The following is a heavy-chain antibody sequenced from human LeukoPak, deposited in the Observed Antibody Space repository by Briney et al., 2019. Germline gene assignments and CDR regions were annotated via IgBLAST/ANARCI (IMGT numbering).Heavy chain of an antibody. V-gene: IGHV5-51*01. CDR3: ARGPYAYTSSATLGSYNWFDP. J-gene: IGHJ5*02. CDR1: GYSFPNYW. CDR2: IYPGDSHT. D-gene: IGHD2-2*02. Sequence: HGESLKISCKGSGYSFPNYWIGWVRQMPGKGLEWMGNIYPGDSHTRYSPSFQDQVTISVDKSISTAYLQWSSLKASDTAMYYCARGPYAYTSSATLGSYNWFDPWGQGSLVTVSS.